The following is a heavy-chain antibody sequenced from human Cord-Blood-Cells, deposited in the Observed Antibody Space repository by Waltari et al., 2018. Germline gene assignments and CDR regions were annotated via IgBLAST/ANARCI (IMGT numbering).Heavy chain of an antibody. Sequence: QVQLQQWGAGLLKPSETLSLTCAVYGGSFSGYYWSWIRQPPGKGLEWIGEINHSGSTNYNPSLKSRVTISVDTSKNQFSLELSSVTAADTAVYYCASLGTDCTGGVCYFDYWGQGTLVTVSS. CDR3: ASLGTDCTGGVCYFDY. D-gene: IGHD2-8*02. CDR2: INHSGST. V-gene: IGHV4-34*01. CDR1: GGSFSGYY. J-gene: IGHJ4*02.